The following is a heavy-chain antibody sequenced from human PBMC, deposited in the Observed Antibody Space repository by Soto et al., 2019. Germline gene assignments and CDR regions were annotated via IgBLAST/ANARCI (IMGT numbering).Heavy chain of an antibody. J-gene: IGHJ4*02. CDR3: ARGGYYDSSGYYGY. CDR1: GGSISSGGYY. V-gene: IGHV4-31*03. Sequence: LSLTCTVSGGSISSGGYYWSWIRQHPGKGLEWIGYIYYSGSTYYNPSLKSRVTISVDTSKNQFSLKLSSVTAADTAVYYCARGGYYDSSGYYGYWGQGTLVTVS. D-gene: IGHD3-22*01. CDR2: IYYSGST.